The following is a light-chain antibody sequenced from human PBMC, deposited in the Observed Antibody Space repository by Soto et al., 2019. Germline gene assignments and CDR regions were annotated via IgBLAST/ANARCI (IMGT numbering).Light chain of an antibody. V-gene: IGLV2-14*01. CDR3: SSYTSGSTYV. CDR2: EVS. J-gene: IGLJ1*01. Sequence: QSVLTQPASVSGSPGQSITISCTGTSGDVGGYTYVSWYQHHPGKAPKLMIYEVSNRPSGVSNRFSGSKSGNTASLTISGLQAEDEADYYCSSYTSGSTYVFGTGTKV. CDR1: SGDVGGYTY.